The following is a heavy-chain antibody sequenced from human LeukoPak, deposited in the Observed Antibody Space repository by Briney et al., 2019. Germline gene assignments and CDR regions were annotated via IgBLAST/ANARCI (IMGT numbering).Heavy chain of an antibody. J-gene: IGHJ4*02. CDR2: VHLDGRT. Sequence: SETLSLTCGVSGGSVINTNWWTWVRQPPGKGLEWIGEVHLDGRTNYNPFLESRLTMSVDVSENQVSLKLTSVTAADTAVYYCAREGGFYRPLDYSGQGTLVTVSS. D-gene: IGHD3-3*01. CDR1: GGSVINTNW. CDR3: AREGGFYRPLDY. V-gene: IGHV4-4*02.